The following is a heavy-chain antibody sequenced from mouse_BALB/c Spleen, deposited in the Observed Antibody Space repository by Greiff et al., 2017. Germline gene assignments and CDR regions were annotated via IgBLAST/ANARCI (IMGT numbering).Heavy chain of an antibody. CDR3: ARGITTAPHWYFDV. CDR2: ISDGGSYT. CDR1: GFTFSDYY. V-gene: IGHV5-4*02. D-gene: IGHD1-2*01. Sequence: EVQLQQSGGGLVKPGGSLKLSCAASGFTFSDYYMYWVRQTPEKRLEWVATISDGGSYTYYPDSVKGRFTISRDNAKNNLYLQMSSLKSEDTAMYYCARGITTAPHWYFDVWGAGTTVTVSS. J-gene: IGHJ1*01.